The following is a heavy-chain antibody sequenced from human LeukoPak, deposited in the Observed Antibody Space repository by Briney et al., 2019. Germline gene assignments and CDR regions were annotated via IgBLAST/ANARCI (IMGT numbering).Heavy chain of an antibody. Sequence: GSLRLSCVASGFTFRDYYMSWIRRAPGKGLEWVSYISSSSSYIDYADSVKGRFTISRDNAKNSLHLQMKSLRAEDTAVYYCARIYYDSSGYRLFDYWGQGTLVTVSS. J-gene: IGHJ4*02. CDR1: GFTFRDYY. V-gene: IGHV3-11*03. CDR2: ISSSSSYI. D-gene: IGHD3-22*01. CDR3: ARIYYDSSGYRLFDY.